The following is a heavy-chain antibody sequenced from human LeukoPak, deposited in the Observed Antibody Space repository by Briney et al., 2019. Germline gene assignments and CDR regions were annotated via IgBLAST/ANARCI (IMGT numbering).Heavy chain of an antibody. CDR3: ARERPTVLRYFDWSNHDAFDI. J-gene: IGHJ3*02. Sequence: SETLSLTCTVSGGSISGYYWSWIRQPAGKGLEWIGRIYTSGSTNYNPSLKSRVTMSVDTSKNQFSLKLSSVTAADTAVYYCARERPTVLRYFDWSNHDAFDIWGQGTMVTVSS. CDR1: GGSISGYY. CDR2: IYTSGST. V-gene: IGHV4-4*07. D-gene: IGHD3-9*01.